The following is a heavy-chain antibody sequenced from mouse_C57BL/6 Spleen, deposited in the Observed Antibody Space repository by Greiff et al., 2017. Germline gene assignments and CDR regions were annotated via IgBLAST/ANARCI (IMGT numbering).Heavy chain of an antibody. CDR3: AGGPYYYAMDY. J-gene: IGHJ4*01. V-gene: IGHV2-2*01. CDR2: IWSGGST. Sequence: QVQLKESGPGLVQPSQSLSITCTVSGFSLTSYGVHWVRQSPGKGLEWLGVIWSGGSTDYNAAFISRLSISNDNSKSQVFFRMNSLQADDTAIYYCAGGPYYYAMDYWGQGTSVTVSS. CDR1: GFSLTSYG.